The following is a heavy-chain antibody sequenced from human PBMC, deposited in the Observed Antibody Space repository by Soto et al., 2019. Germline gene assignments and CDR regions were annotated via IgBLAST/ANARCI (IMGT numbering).Heavy chain of an antibody. CDR3: ARSHYVLGDFDV. V-gene: IGHV4-30-4*08. CDR2: IFHSGET. Sequence: QGHLQESGPGLVKPSETLSLTCTVSGASISSGDYYWSWIRQSPGNGLQWNGYIFHSGETYYTPSLESRLSISIDAAKSQFSLNLNSVTAADTALYSCARSHYVLGDFDVWGPGTVVTASS. CDR1: GASISSGDYY. J-gene: IGHJ3*01. D-gene: IGHD3-10*02.